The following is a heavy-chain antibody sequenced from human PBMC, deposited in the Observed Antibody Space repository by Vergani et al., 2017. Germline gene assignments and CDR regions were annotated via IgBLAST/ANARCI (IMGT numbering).Heavy chain of an antibody. D-gene: IGHD2-21*01. CDR1: EFTFSNYA. CDR2: ISGSGGNT. CDR3: AKARSPNCKGGNCYAYYYGLDL. Sequence: EVQLLESGGGLVQPGGSLRLTCAASEFTFSNYAMNWVRLAPGKGLQWVSAISGSGGNTFYTDYVKGRFTISKDNSKDTLYLQINSLRVEDTAIYYCAKARSPNCKGGNCYAYYYGLDLWGQGNTVTVSS. J-gene: IGHJ6*02. V-gene: IGHV3-23*01.